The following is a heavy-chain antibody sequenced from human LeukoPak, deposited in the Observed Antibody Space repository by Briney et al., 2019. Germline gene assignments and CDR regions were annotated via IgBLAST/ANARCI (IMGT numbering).Heavy chain of an antibody. CDR3: ARDWGEVITTPFDY. Sequence: GGSLRLSCAASGFIFSTYAMSWVRQAPGKGLEWVSGISGSGGSTNYADSVKGRFTISRDNSKNTLYLQMNSLRAEDTAVYYCARDWGEVITTPFDYWGQGTLVTVSS. V-gene: IGHV3-23*01. J-gene: IGHJ4*02. CDR1: GFIFSTYA. CDR2: ISGSGGST. D-gene: IGHD3-22*01.